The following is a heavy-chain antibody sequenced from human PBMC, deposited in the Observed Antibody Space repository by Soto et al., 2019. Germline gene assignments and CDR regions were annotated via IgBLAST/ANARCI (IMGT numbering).Heavy chain of an antibody. CDR1: GGSFSGYY. V-gene: IGHV4-34*01. D-gene: IGHD5-18*01. CDR2: INHSGST. Sequence: SETLSLTCAVYGGSFSGYYWSWIRQPPGKGLEWIGEINHSGSTNYNPSLKSRVTISVDTSKNQFSLKLSSVTAADTAVYYWARGYSYDYYYEMDVWGKGTTVTVSS. J-gene: IGHJ6*04. CDR3: ARGYSYDYYYEMDV.